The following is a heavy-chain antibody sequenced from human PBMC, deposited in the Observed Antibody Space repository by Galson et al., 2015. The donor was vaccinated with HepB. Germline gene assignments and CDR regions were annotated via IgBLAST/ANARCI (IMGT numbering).Heavy chain of an antibody. CDR3: ARSRPTLVGSTDT. CDR2: ISYSGST. V-gene: IGHV4-39*01. D-gene: IGHD1-26*01. J-gene: IGHJ4*02. CDR1: GGSVSSSPYY. Sequence: ETLSLTCIVSGGSVSSSPYYWGWIRQPPGKGLEWIGDISYSGSTYYNPSLKSRITISVDTSKNQFSLKLNSVTAADTAVYYCARSRPTLVGSTDTWGQGTLVTVSS.